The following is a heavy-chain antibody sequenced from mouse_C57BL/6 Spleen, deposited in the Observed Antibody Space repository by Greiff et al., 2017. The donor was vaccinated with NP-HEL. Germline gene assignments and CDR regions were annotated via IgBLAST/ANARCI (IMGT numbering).Heavy chain of an antibody. J-gene: IGHJ3*01. CDR2: INPNNGGT. V-gene: IGHV1-22*01. Sequence: EVQLQQSGPELVKPGASVKMSCKASGYTFTDYNMHWVKQSHGKSLEWIGYINPNNGGTSYNQKFKGKATLTVNKSSSTAYMELRSLTSDDAAVYDWARWELGWCAYWGQGTLVTVSA. D-gene: IGHD4-1*01. CDR1: GYTFTDYN. CDR3: ARWELGWCAY.